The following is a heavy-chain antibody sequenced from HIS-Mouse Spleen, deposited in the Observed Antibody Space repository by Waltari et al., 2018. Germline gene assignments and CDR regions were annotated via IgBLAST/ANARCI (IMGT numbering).Heavy chain of an antibody. CDR1: GGSISSYY. V-gene: IGHV4-59*01. Sequence: QVQLQESGPGLVKPSETLSLTCTVSGGSISSYYWSWIRQPPGKGLEWIGYYSGSTNYNPSLESRVTISVDTSKNQFSRKLSSVTAADTAVYYCARASRDLLLPRYFDLWGRGTLVTVSS. CDR2: YYSGST. J-gene: IGHJ2*01. CDR3: ARASRDLLLPRYFDL.